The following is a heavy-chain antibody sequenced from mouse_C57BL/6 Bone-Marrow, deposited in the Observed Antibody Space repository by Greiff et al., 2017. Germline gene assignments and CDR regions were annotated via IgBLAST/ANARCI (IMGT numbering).Heavy chain of an antibody. Sequence: EVKVVESGGDLVKPGGSLKLSCAASGFTFSSYGMSWVRQTPDKRLEWVATISSGGSYTYYPDSVKGRFTISRDNAKNTLYLQISSLKSEATAMYYCARQGYYYGGRTWFAYWGQGTLVTVSA. CDR1: GFTFSSYG. V-gene: IGHV5-6*01. CDR2: ISSGGSYT. D-gene: IGHD1-1*01. J-gene: IGHJ3*01. CDR3: ARQGYYYGGRTWFAY.